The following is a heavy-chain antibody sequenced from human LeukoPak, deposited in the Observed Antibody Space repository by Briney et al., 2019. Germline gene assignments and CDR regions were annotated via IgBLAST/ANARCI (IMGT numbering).Heavy chain of an antibody. V-gene: IGHV3-30*02. Sequence: PGGSLRLSCVGSTFTFSDYGMHWVRQAPGKGLEWVAFIRYDGTKTYYADSAKGRFTISRDNSKNTLYLEMNSLRAEDTAVFYCAKDGVILAPGIYWYMDVWGRGITVTVSS. CDR1: TFTFSDYG. J-gene: IGHJ6*03. CDR3: AKDGVILAPGIYWYMDV. D-gene: IGHD3-16*02. CDR2: IRYDGTKT.